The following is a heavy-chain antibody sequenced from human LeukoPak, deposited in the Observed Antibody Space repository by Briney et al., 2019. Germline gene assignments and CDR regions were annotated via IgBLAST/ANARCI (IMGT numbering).Heavy chain of an antibody. CDR1: GFTLNNAW. J-gene: IGHJ4*02. V-gene: IGHV3-15*01. CDR3: TTGSNRYDSSDFDY. D-gene: IGHD3-22*01. Sequence: GGSLRLSCAASGFTLNNAWMNWVRQAPGKGLDWVSRIYRITDGGTTEYAAPVKGRFTISRDDSKNTLYLQMNSLNTEDTALYYCTTGSNRYDSSDFDYWGQGTLVTVSS. CDR2: IYRITDGGTT.